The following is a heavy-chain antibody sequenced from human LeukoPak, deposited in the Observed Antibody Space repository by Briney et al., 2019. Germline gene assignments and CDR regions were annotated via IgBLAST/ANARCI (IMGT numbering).Heavy chain of an antibody. Sequence: GASVKVSCKASGYTFTSYGISWVRQAPGQGLEWMGWISAYNGNTNYAQKLQGRVTMTTDTSTSTAYMELRSLRSDDTAVYYCARTSYTAPYVLGGIFDYWGQGTLVTVSS. D-gene: IGHD3-10*02. J-gene: IGHJ4*02. CDR3: ARTSYTAPYVLGGIFDY. V-gene: IGHV1-18*01. CDR1: GYTFTSYG. CDR2: ISAYNGNT.